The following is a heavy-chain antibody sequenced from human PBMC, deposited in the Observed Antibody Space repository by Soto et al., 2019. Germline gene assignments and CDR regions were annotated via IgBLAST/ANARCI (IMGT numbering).Heavy chain of an antibody. J-gene: IGHJ3*02. Sequence: GGSLRLSCAASGFTFSSFGMHWVRQAPGKGLEWVAVIWYDGSNKYYADSVKGRFTISRDNSKNTLYLQMNSLRAEDTAVYYCARAKRRYCSGGSCYLDAFDIWGQGTMVTVSS. CDR2: IWYDGSNK. CDR3: ARAKRRYCSGGSCYLDAFDI. CDR1: GFTFSSFG. D-gene: IGHD2-15*01. V-gene: IGHV3-33*01.